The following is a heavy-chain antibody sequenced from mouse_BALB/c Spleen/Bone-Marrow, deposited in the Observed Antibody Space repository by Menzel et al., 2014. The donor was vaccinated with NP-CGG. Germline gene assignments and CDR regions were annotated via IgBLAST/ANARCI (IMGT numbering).Heavy chain of an antibody. Sequence: EVQLQQSGPSLVKPSQTLSLTCSVTGASITSGYWNWIRKFPGNKLEYMGYISYSGITYYNPSLKSRISITRDTSKNQYYLQLNSVTTEDTATYFCARLEEGYGNYEGYYYALDYWGQGTSVTVSS. J-gene: IGHJ4*01. D-gene: IGHD2-10*02. CDR1: GASITSGY. V-gene: IGHV3-8*02. CDR2: ISYSGIT. CDR3: ARLEEGYGNYEGYYYALDY.